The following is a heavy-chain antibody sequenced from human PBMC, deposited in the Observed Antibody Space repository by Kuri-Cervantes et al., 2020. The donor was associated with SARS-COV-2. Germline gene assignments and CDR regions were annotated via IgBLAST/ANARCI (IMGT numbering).Heavy chain of an antibody. J-gene: IGHJ4*02. CDR2: IKQDGSEK. D-gene: IGHD3-3*01. V-gene: IGHV3-7*01. Sequence: GESLKISCAASGFTFSSYWMHWVRQAPGKGLEWVANIKQDGSEKYYVDSVKGRFTISRDNAKNSLYLQMNSLRAEDTAVYYCARDHNDFWSGYYPLDYWGQGTLVTVSS. CDR1: GFTFSSYW. CDR3: ARDHNDFWSGYYPLDY.